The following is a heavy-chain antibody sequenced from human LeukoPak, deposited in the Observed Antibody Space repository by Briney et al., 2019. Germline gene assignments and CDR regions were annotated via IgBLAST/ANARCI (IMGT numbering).Heavy chain of an antibody. CDR2: ISSNGGST. CDR3: ARGSWTTVTTPLDY. V-gene: IGHV3-64*01. CDR1: GFTFSNYA. J-gene: IGHJ4*02. D-gene: IGHD4-17*01. Sequence: GGSLRLSCAAPGFTFSNYAMHWVRQAPGKALESVSAISSNGGSTYYANSVKGRFTISRDNSKNTLYLQMGSLRAEDMAVYYCARGSWTTVTTPLDYWGQGTLVSVSS.